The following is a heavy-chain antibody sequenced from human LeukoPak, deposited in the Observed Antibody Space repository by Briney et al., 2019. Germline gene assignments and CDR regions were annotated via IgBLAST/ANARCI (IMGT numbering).Heavy chain of an antibody. Sequence: SETLSLTCAVYGGSFSGYYWSWIRQPPGKGLEWIGEINHSGSTNYNPSLKSRVTISVDTSKNQFSLKLSSVTAADTAVYYCARGVREYYYGSGSYPLFDYWGQGTLVTVSS. D-gene: IGHD3-10*01. CDR1: GGSFSGYY. CDR2: INHSGST. J-gene: IGHJ4*02. V-gene: IGHV4-34*01. CDR3: ARGVREYYYGSGSYPLFDY.